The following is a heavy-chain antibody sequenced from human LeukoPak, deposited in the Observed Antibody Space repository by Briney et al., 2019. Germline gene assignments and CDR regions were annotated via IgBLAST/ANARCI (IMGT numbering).Heavy chain of an antibody. D-gene: IGHD2-15*01. V-gene: IGHV3-23*01. CDR2: ISGSGRGSTT. CDR1: GFTFSSYA. CDR3: AKSGLNRFDF. J-gene: IGHJ4*02. Sequence: GGSLRLSCAASGFTFSSYALSWLRQAPGKGLEWVSNISGSGRGSTTYYADSVKGRFTISRDNSKNTLYLQMNSLRADDTAVYYCAKSGLNRFDFWGQGTLVTVSS.